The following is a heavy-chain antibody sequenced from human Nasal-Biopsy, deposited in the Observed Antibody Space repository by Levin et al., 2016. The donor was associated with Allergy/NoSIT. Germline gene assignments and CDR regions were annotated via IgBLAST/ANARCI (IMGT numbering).Heavy chain of an antibody. CDR3: VRGRNYEP. D-gene: IGHD1-7*01. CDR2: VSVNTGAT. J-gene: IGHJ5*02. Sequence: ASVKVSCKASGYTFTDYHVHWVRQAPGQGLEWMGTVSVNTGATGYAPKFEGRVTLTRDTFINTVYMELRNLRADDTAIYYCVRGRNYEPWGQGALVIVSA. CDR1: GYTFTDYH. V-gene: IGHV1-2*02.